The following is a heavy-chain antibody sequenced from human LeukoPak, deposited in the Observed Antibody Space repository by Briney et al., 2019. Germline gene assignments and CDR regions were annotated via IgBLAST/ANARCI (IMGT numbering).Heavy chain of an antibody. CDR3: AKDAVNSSWRRRPDY. CDR1: GFIFSNYG. V-gene: IGHV3-23*01. D-gene: IGHD6-13*01. J-gene: IGHJ4*02. CDR2: ISGSGAST. Sequence: GGSLRLSCAASGFIFSNYGMHWVRQAPGKGLEWVSAISGSGASTYYADSVKGRFTISRDNSKNTLYLQMNSLRAEDTAVYYCAKDAVNSSWRRRPDYWGQGTLVTVSS.